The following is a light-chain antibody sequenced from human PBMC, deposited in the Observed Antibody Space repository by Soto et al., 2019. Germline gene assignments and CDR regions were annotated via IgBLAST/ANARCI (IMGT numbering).Light chain of an antibody. CDR3: SSYTSSGNYV. Sequence: QSVLAESASVSGSPRQSITISCTGSSSDVGTYHDVSWHQQYPRKDPKLRIYDVGNWPSGISNRFSGSKSGNTASLTISGLQAEDEADYYCSSYTSSGNYVFGTGTKVTVL. J-gene: IGLJ1*01. CDR1: SSDVGTYHD. V-gene: IGLV2-14*01. CDR2: DVG.